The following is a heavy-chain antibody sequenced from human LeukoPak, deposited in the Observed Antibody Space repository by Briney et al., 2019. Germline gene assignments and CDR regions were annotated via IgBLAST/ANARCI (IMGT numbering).Heavy chain of an antibody. J-gene: IGHJ4*02. CDR2: IYSGGST. CDR1: GFTVSSNY. V-gene: IGHV3-53*01. CDR3: ARGYGYLYYFDY. D-gene: IGHD5-18*01. Sequence: GGSLRLSCAASGFTVSSNYMSWVRQAPWKGLEWVSVIYSGGSTYYADSVKGRFTISRDNSKNTLYLQMNSLRAEDTAVYYCARGYGYLYYFDYWGQGTLVTVSS.